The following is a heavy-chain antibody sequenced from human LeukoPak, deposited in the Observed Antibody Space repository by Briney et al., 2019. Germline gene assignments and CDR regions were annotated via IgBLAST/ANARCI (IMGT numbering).Heavy chain of an antibody. CDR2: IYYSGST. V-gene: IGHV4-59*12. CDR3: ARVPAYYGSGSYYQY. Sequence: PSETLSLTCTVSGGSISSYYWSWIRQPPGKGLEWIGYIYYSGSTNYNPSLKSRVTISVDKSKNQFSLKLSSVTAADTAVYYCARVPAYYGSGSYYQYWGQGTLVTVSS. J-gene: IGHJ4*02. D-gene: IGHD3-10*01. CDR1: GGSISSYY.